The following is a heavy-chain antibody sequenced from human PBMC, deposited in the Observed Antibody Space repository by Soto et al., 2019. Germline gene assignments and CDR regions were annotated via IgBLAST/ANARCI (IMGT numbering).Heavy chain of an antibody. V-gene: IGHV4-4*02. CDR3: ATCQLGEYYYAMDM. D-gene: IGHD7-27*01. J-gene: IGHJ6*02. CDR1: GDSITTYKW. CDR2: IYDSGNT. Sequence: PSETLSLTWGVSGDSITTYKWWTWVRQTPGRGLEWIGEIYDSGNTRYNPSLRSRVTISKDTSKNHLSLKLNSVTVADTAVYYCATCQLGEYYYAMDMWGQGTTVTVSS.